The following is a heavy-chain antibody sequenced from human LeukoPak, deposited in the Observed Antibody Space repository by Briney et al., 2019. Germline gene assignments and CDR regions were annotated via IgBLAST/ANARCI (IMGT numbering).Heavy chain of an antibody. V-gene: IGHV1-3*01. J-gene: IGHJ4*02. CDR3: ARTTVTTSFMTN. Sequence: ASVKVSCKASGYTFTSYAMHWVRQAPGQRLEWMGWIDAGNGNTKYSQKFQGRVTITRDTSASTAYMELSSLRSEDTAVYYCARTTVTTSFMTNWGQGTLVTVSS. CDR1: GYTFTSYA. CDR2: IDAGNGNT. D-gene: IGHD4-17*01.